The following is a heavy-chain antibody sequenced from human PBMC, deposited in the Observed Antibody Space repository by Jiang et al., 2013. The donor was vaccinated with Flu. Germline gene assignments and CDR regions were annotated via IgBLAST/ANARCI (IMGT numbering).Heavy chain of an antibody. J-gene: IGHJ4*02. Sequence: TINWVRQAPSAKGREWVGRSHPCHWCNKLRTGVQGRVTITADKSTSTVYMEMSSLRSDDTAVYFCARATCGGDCYSGGLAYFYFDYWGPGTLVTVSS. V-gene: IGHV1-69*02. CDR1: T. D-gene: IGHD2-21*02. CDR2: SHPCHWCN. CDR3: ARATCGGDCYSGGLAYFYFDY.